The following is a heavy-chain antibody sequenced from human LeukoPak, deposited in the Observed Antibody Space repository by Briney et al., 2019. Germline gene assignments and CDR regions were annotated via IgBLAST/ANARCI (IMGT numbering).Heavy chain of an antibody. J-gene: IGHJ4*02. Sequence: SETLSLTCTVSGGSVSSGSYYWSWIRQPPGKGLEWIGYIYYSGSTNYNPSLKSRFTISVDTSKNQFSLKLSSVTAADTAVYYCARFSSGWYHKGGFDYWGQGTLVTVSS. CDR3: ARFSSGWYHKGGFDY. D-gene: IGHD6-19*01. CDR1: GGSVSSGSYY. V-gene: IGHV4-61*01. CDR2: IYYSGST.